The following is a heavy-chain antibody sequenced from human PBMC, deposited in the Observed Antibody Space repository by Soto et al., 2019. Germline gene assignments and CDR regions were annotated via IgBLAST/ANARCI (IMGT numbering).Heavy chain of an antibody. J-gene: IGHJ5*02. D-gene: IGHD6-13*01. CDR3: ARGLAIAAAGDNNWFEP. CDR1: GGSISSYY. Sequence: SETLSLTCTVSGGSISSYYWSWIRQPPGKGLEWIGYIYYSGSTNYNPSLKSRVTISVDTSKNQFSLKLSSVTAADTAVYYCARGLAIAAAGDNNWFEPWGKGTLVTVSS. V-gene: IGHV4-59*01. CDR2: IYYSGST.